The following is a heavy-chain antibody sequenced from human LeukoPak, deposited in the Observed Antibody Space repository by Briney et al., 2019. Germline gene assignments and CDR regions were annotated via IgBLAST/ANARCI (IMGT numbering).Heavy chain of an antibody. CDR2: INPGGCST. V-gene: IGHV1-46*01. D-gene: IGHD5-24*01. J-gene: IGHJ4*02. CDR1: RYTFTGYY. CDR3: PWRTDGYNYCDF. Sequence: SVKVSCQASRYTFTGYYMHGVRQAPGQGLEGMGIINPGGCSTSYAQRFQGGVTKNRETSTSTFYVDLSGLPASGRPVCYFPWRTDGYNYCDFWGQGTLVTVSS.